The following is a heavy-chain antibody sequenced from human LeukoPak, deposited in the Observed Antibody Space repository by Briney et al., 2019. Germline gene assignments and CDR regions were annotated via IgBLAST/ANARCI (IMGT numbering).Heavy chain of an antibody. D-gene: IGHD3-9*01. CDR1: GDSINRRSYY. CDR3: AIHTRPGYVGSENDFDI. Sequence: SETLSLTCTVSGDSINRRSYYWDWIRQPPGKGLEWIGNLYYGGNTHYNPSLKSRFTISADTSNNRFSLNLSSVTTTATAVNCVAIHTRPGYVGSENDFDIWGQGTMVTVSS. V-gene: IGHV4-39*01. CDR2: LYYGGNT. J-gene: IGHJ3*02.